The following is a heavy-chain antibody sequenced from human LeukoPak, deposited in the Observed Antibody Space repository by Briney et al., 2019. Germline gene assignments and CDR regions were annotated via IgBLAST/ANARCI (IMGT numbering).Heavy chain of an antibody. CDR1: GYTFSSYG. J-gene: IGHJ4*02. CDR2: ISGYNGKT. V-gene: IGHV1-18*01. D-gene: IGHD6-13*01. CDR3: ARDGRYSSSWTEPNC. Sequence: ASVKVSCKASGYTFSSYGISWVRQAPGQGLEWMGWISGYNGKTNYAQNLQGRVTMITDTSTSTVYMELRSLRSDDTAVYYCARDGRYSSSWTEPNCWGQGTLVTVSS.